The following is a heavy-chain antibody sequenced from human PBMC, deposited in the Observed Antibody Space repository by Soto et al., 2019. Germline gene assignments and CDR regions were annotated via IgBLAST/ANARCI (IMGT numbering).Heavy chain of an antibody. CDR1: GGTFSSYA. Sequence: SVKVSCKASGGTFSSYAISWVRQAPGQGLEWMGGIIPIFGTANYAQKFQGRVTITADESTSTAYMELSSLRSEDTAVYYCARGRYYDILTGIMGYYGMDVWGQGTTVTVSS. CDR2: IIPIFGTA. J-gene: IGHJ6*02. CDR3: ARGRYYDILTGIMGYYGMDV. V-gene: IGHV1-69*13. D-gene: IGHD3-9*01.